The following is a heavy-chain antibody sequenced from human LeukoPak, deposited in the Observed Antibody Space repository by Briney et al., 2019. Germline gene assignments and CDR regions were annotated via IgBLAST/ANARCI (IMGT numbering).Heavy chain of an antibody. CDR3: ARGKTIDY. D-gene: IGHD1-1*01. Sequence: GASVKVSCKVPDYMLTSFGVSRVRQAPGQGLEWIGWSIGYSGKANCAQKLQDRITMTTDLSTSTVYMELKSLTSDDTAIYYCARGKTIDYWGQGTLVTVSS. J-gene: IGHJ4*02. CDR2: SIGYSGKA. CDR1: DYMLTSFG. V-gene: IGHV1-18*01.